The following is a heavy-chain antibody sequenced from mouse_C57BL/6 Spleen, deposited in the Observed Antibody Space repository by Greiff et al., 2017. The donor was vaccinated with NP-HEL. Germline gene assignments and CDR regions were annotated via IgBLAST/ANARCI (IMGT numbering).Heavy chain of an antibody. D-gene: IGHD1-1*01. J-gene: IGHJ1*03. Sequence: QVQLQQSGAELARPGASVKLSCKASGYTFTSYGISWVKQRTGQGLEWTGEIYPRSGNTYYNEKFKGKATLTADKSSSTAYMELRSLTSEDSAVYFCARWYYGSRWYFDVWGTGTTVTVSS. CDR2: IYPRSGNT. CDR3: ARWYYGSRWYFDV. V-gene: IGHV1-81*01. CDR1: GYTFTSYG.